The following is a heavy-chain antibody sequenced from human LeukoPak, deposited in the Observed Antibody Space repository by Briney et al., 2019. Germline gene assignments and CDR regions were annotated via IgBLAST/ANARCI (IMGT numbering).Heavy chain of an antibody. D-gene: IGHD1-26*01. Sequence: PSETLSLTCTVSGGSISSGSYYWSWIRQPAGKGLEWIGRIYTSGSTNYNPSLKSRVTISVDTSKNQFSLKLSSVTAADTAVYYCACYWELLLFDYYYYYMDVWGKGTTVTISS. V-gene: IGHV4-61*02. J-gene: IGHJ6*03. CDR2: IYTSGST. CDR1: GGSISSGSYY. CDR3: ACYWELLLFDYYYYYMDV.